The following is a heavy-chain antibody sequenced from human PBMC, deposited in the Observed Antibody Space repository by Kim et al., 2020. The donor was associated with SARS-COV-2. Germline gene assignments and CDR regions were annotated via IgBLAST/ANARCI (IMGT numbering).Heavy chain of an antibody. CDR3: ARHVASSGAGELDY. V-gene: IGHV5-51*01. Sequence: PAFQGQVTISADKSISTAYLQWSSLKASDTAMYYCARHVASSGAGELDYWGQGTLVTVSS. D-gene: IGHD6-25*01. J-gene: IGHJ4*02.